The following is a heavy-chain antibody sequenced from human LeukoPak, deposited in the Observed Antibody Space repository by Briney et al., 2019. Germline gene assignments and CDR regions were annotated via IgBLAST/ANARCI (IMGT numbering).Heavy chain of an antibody. CDR2: ISYDGSNK. Sequence: GGSLRLSCAASGFTISSYGMHWVRQAPGKGLEWVAVISYDGSNKYYADSVEGRFIISRDNPKNMLYLQMNSLRAEDTAVYYCSRVASGTLDYWGQGTLVTVSS. CDR1: GFTISSYG. V-gene: IGHV3-30*03. CDR3: SRVASGTLDY. D-gene: IGHD6-25*01. J-gene: IGHJ4*02.